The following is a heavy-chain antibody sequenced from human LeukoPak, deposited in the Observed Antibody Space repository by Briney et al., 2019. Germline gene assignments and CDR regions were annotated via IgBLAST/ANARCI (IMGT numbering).Heavy chain of an antibody. J-gene: IGHJ6*03. V-gene: IGHV3-30*02. Sequence: PGGSLRLSCVASGFTIENYAMNWVRQAPGKGLEWVAYIQYDGSNEQYADSVKGRFSISRDSSKNILNLQMNSLRAEDTAVYYCAKDRCSNGIGCYYYYMDVWGKGTTVTIYS. CDR1: GFTIENYA. CDR3: AKDRCSNGIGCYYYYMDV. CDR2: IQYDGSNE. D-gene: IGHD2-8*01.